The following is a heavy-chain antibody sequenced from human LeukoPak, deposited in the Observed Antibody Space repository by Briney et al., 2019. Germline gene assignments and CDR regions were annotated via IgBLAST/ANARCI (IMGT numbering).Heavy chain of an antibody. CDR2: INPNSGGT. Sequence: ASVKVSCKASGYTFTSYYMHWVRQAPGQGLEWMGWINPNSGGTNYAQKFQGRVTMTRDTSISTAYMELSRLRSDDTAVYYCARDRSSSWYGSYYYYGMDVWGQGTTVTVSS. J-gene: IGHJ6*02. CDR3: ARDRSSSWYGSYYYYGMDV. CDR1: GYTFTSYY. V-gene: IGHV1-2*02. D-gene: IGHD6-13*01.